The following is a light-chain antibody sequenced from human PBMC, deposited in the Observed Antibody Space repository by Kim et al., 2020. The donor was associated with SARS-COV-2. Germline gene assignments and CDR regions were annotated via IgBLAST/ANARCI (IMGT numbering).Light chain of an antibody. Sequence: SSELTQDSAVSVAFGQTVRITCQGDSLRSYYATWYQQKPGQAPILVIYGKNSRPSGIPDRFSGFSPAHTASLTTPGTQAGDEADYYCNSRDSNDNGVFAG. CDR3: NSRDSNDNGV. J-gene: IGLJ2*01. CDR1: SLRSYY. CDR2: GKN. V-gene: IGLV3-19*01.